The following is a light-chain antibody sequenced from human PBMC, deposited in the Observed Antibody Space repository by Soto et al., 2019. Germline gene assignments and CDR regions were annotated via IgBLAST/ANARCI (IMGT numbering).Light chain of an antibody. Sequence: DIQMTQSPSSLSASVGDRVSINCRASQGISNYLAWYQQKPGKVPKVLIYDASTLQSGVPSRFSGSGSGTDFTLTISSLQPEDVATYYCQEYDIAPQTFGQGTKVEVK. CDR1: QGISNY. J-gene: IGKJ1*01. V-gene: IGKV1-27*01. CDR3: QEYDIAPQT. CDR2: DAS.